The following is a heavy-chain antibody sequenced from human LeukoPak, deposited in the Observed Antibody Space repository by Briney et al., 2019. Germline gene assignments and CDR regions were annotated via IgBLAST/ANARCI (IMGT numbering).Heavy chain of an antibody. V-gene: IGHV4-39*01. Sequence: SETLSLTCTVSGGSISSSSYYWGWIRQPPGKGLEWIGSIYYSGSTYYNPSLKSRVTISVDTSKNQFSLKLSSVTAADTAVYYCASSGYCSSTSCYDNWFDPWGQGTLVTVSS. D-gene: IGHD2-2*01. J-gene: IGHJ5*02. CDR3: ASSGYCSSTSCYDNWFDP. CDR1: GGSISSSSYY. CDR2: IYYSGST.